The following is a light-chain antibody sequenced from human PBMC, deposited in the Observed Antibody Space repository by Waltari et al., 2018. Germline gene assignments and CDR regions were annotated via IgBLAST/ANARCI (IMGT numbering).Light chain of an antibody. Sequence: SYELTQPSSVSLSPGQTSNITCSGNVLAKKYGRWLQQKPGQAPMLPSYRDNARPQGIPGRFAGSSSGTTVTLTISGAHVEDEADYYCYSVSANSWVFGGGTRLTVL. V-gene: IGLV3-27*01. J-gene: IGLJ3*02. CDR1: VLAKKY. CDR3: YSVSANSWV. CDR2: RDN.